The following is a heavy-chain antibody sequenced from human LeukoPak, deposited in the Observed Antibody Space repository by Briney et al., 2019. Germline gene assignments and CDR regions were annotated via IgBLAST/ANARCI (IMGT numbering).Heavy chain of an antibody. Sequence: SGGSLRLSCAASGFTFSSYGMNWVRQAPGKGLEWVSAISGSGGSTYYADSVKGRFTISRDNSKNTLYLQMNSLRAGDTAVYYCAKAFNDYGDLDAFDIWGQGTMVTVSS. D-gene: IGHD4-17*01. CDR2: ISGSGGST. V-gene: IGHV3-23*01. CDR3: AKAFNDYGDLDAFDI. J-gene: IGHJ3*02. CDR1: GFTFSSYG.